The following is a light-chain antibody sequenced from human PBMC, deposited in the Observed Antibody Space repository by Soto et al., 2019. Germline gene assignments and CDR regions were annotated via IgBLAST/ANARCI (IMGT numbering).Light chain of an antibody. CDR2: GAS. Sequence: EIVMTQSPATLSVSPRERATLSCRASQRISSNLAWYQQKPGQAPRLLIYGASTRATGIPERFSGSGSGTEFTLTISSLQSEDFAVYYCQQYNNWPPAYTFGQGTRWISN. CDR1: QRISSN. CDR3: QQYNNWPPAYT. J-gene: IGKJ2*01. V-gene: IGKV3-15*01.